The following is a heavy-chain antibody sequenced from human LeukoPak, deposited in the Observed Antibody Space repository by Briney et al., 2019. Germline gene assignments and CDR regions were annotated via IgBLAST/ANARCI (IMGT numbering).Heavy chain of an antibody. CDR1: GFTFSSYA. Sequence: GGSLRLSCVASGFTFSSYAMHWVRQAPGKGLEWVAGTSYDGSNKYYADSVKGRFTISRDNSKNTLYLQMNSLRAEDTAVYYCARVPYGDYVEGSYWGQGTLVTVSS. D-gene: IGHD4-17*01. V-gene: IGHV3-30*14. J-gene: IGHJ4*02. CDR3: ARVPYGDYVEGSY. CDR2: TSYDGSNK.